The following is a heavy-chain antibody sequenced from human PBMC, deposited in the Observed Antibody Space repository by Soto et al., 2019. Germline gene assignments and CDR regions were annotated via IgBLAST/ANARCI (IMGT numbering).Heavy chain of an antibody. D-gene: IGHD5-18*01. CDR3: ASKPNSLYYFDY. CDR2: IYYNGNT. J-gene: IGHJ4*02. V-gene: IGHV4-28*01. Sequence: QVQLQESGPGLVKPSDTLSLTCAVSGYSISSSNWWGWIRQPPGKGLEWIGYIYYNGNTYYNPSLKSRVTMSVDTSNNQFSLRLNSVTAVDTAVYYCASKPNSLYYFDYWGQGTLVTVSS. CDR1: GYSISSSNW.